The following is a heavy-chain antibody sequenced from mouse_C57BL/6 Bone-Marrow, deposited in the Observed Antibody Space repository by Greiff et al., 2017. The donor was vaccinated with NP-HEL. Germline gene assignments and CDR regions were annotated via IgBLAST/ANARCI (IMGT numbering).Heavy chain of an antibody. CDR3: AREVYYGNAFAY. CDR1: GYAFSSSW. V-gene: IGHV1-82*01. CDR2: IYPGDGDT. Sequence: QVQLQQSGPELVKPGASVKISCKASGYAFSSSWMNWVKQRPGKGLEWIGRIYPGDGDTNYNGKFKGKATLTADKSSSTAYMQLSSLTSEDSAVYFCAREVYYGNAFAYWGQGTLVTVSA. J-gene: IGHJ3*01. D-gene: IGHD2-1*01.